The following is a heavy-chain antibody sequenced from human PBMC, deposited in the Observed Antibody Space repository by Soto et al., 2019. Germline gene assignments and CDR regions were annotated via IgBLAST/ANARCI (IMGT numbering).Heavy chain of an antibody. CDR3: AKDTYYYDRSGYYTYDY. CDR2: INTDGSTT. D-gene: IGHD3-22*01. CDR1: GFTFSNYW. J-gene: IGHJ4*02. Sequence: PGGSLRLSCAASGFTFSNYWMHWVRQAPGKGLVWISRINTDGSTTTYADSVKGRFTISRDNSKNTLDLQMNSLRAEDTAVYYCAKDTYYYDRSGYYTYDYWGQGTQVTVSS. V-gene: IGHV3-74*03.